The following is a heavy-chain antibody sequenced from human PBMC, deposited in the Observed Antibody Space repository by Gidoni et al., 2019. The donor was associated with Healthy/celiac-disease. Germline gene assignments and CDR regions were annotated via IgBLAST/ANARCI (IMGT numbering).Heavy chain of an antibody. CDR2: IYHSGIT. J-gene: IGHJ1*01. D-gene: IGHD6-6*01. CDR1: RYSISSGYY. V-gene: IGHV4-38-2*01. CDR3: ARGEYSSSRGYFQH. Sequence: QVHLQESGPGLVKPSETLSLTCAVSRYSISSGYYWGWIRQPPGTGLAWIGSIYHSGITYYNPYLKSRVTISVDTSKNHFSLKLSSVTAADTAVYYCARGEYSSSRGYFQHWGQGILVTFSS.